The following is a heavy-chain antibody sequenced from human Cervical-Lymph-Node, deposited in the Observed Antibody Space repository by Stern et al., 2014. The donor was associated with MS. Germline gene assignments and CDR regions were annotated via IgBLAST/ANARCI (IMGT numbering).Heavy chain of an antibody. CDR2: VSAGDGKT. CDR3: ARDSPYGTGSYHKDYFDS. Sequence: VQLVQSGGDVKKPGASVKVSCKASGYTFATFGISWVRQAPSRGLEWMGWVSAGDGKTTLAQKFQARVTMTTDTTTNTAYLELRSLTPDDTAVYYCARDSPYGTGSYHKDYFDSWGQGTLVTVSS. D-gene: IGHD3-10*01. CDR1: GYTFATFG. V-gene: IGHV1-18*01. J-gene: IGHJ4*02.